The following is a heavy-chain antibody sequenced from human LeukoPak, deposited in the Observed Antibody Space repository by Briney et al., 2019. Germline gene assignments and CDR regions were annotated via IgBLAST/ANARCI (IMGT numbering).Heavy chain of an antibody. D-gene: IGHD2-2*01. J-gene: IGHJ4*02. V-gene: IGHV1-3*01. Sequence: GASVRVSCKASGYTFTSYAMHWVRQAPGQRLEWMGWINAGNGNTKYSQKFQGRVTITRDTSASTAYMELSSLRSEDTAVYYCALMGDIVVVPAAPVDYWGQGTLVTVSS. CDR1: GYTFTSYA. CDR2: INAGNGNT. CDR3: ALMGDIVVVPAAPVDY.